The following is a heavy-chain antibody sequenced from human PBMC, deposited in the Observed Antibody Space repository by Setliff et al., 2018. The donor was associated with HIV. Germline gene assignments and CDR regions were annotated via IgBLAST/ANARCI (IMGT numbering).Heavy chain of an antibody. D-gene: IGHD3-9*01. Sequence: PSETLSLTCSVSGDSISTGSNYWTWSRQPDGKGLEWFGHIYTRGSTNYRPPLRSRVTIAVDTSRNQFSLRLNSVAAADAGVYYCARAPSYYDVFTGSYVAYHLDLWGQGKSVTVSS. V-gene: IGHV4-61*09. CDR1: GDSISTGSNY. CDR3: ARAPSYYDVFTGSYVAYHLDL. CDR2: IYTRGST. J-gene: IGHJ5*02.